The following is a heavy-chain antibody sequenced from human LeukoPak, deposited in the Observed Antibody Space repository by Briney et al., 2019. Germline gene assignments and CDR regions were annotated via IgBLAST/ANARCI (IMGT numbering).Heavy chain of an antibody. J-gene: IGHJ4*02. CDR1: GFTFSSYA. CDR2: ISGGGGST. D-gene: IGHD2-15*01. CDR3: AKLATGGPDY. V-gene: IGHV3-23*01. Sequence: GGSLGLSCAASGFTFSSYAFSWVRQAPGKGLEWVSGISGGGGSTYYADSVKGRFTISRDNSKNTLYLQMNSLRAEDTAVYYCAKLATGGPDYWGQGTLVTVSS.